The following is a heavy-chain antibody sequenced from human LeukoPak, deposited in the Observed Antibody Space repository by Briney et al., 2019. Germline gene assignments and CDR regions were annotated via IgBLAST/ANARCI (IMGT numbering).Heavy chain of an antibody. D-gene: IGHD2-2*01. CDR3: ARGVVPAAI. J-gene: IGHJ4*02. CDR1: GFPFSNSW. CDR2: IKSDGSGI. V-gene: IGHV3-7*01. Sequence: GGSLRLSCAVSGFPFSNSWMYWVRQAPGKGLEGVANIKSDGSGISYVDTVKGRFIISRDNARNSLYLQMNSLRAEDTAVYYCARGVVPAAIWGQGTLVTVSS.